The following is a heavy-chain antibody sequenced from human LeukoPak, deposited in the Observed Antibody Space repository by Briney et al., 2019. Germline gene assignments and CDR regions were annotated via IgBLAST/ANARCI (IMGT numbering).Heavy chain of an antibody. J-gene: IGHJ4*02. Sequence: PSETLSLTGTGSGGSISSYSWSWIRQPPGKGLEWIGYIFYSGSTNYNPSLKSRVTISVDTSKNQFSLKLSSVTAADTAVYYCARGGRQYGSGSSFDYWGQGTLVTVSS. D-gene: IGHD3-10*01. CDR2: IFYSGST. V-gene: IGHV4-59*08. CDR1: GGSISSYS. CDR3: ARGGRQYGSGSSFDY.